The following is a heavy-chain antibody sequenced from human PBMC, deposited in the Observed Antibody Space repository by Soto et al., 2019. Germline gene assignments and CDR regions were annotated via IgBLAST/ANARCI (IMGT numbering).Heavy chain of an antibody. J-gene: IGHJ6*02. Sequence: PSETLSLTCTVSGGSISSYYWSWIRQPPGKGLEWIGYIYYSGSTNYNPSLKSRVTISVDTSKNQFSLKLSSVTAADTAVYYCARFRSSEKHMDVWGRGTTVTVSS. CDR2: IYYSGST. V-gene: IGHV4-59*01. CDR1: GGSISSYY. CDR3: ARFRSSEKHMDV. D-gene: IGHD3-10*01.